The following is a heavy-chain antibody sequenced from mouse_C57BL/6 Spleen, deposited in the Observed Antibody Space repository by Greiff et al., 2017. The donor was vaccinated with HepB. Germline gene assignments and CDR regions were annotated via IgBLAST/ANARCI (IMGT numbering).Heavy chain of an antibody. Sequence: VKLQESGPGLVQPSQSLSITCTVSGFSLTSYGVHWVRQSPGKGLEWLGVIWSGGSTDYNAAFISRLSISKDNSKSQVFFKMNRLQADDTAIYYCARNYYGSSVYYVDYWGQGTTLTVSS. D-gene: IGHD1-1*01. J-gene: IGHJ2*01. CDR1: GFSLTSYG. V-gene: IGHV2-2*01. CDR2: IWSGGST. CDR3: ARNYYGSSVYYVDY.